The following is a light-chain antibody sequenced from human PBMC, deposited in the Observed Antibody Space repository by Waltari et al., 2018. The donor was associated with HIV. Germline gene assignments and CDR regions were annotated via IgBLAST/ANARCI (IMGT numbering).Light chain of an antibody. Sequence: NELTLGTSSRFASVADRAPITCRASQGIRNDLGWYQQKPGKAPKRLIYAASSLQSGVPSRFSGSGSGTEFTLTISSLQPEDFATYYCLQHNSYPLTFGGGTKVEIK. CDR2: AAS. J-gene: IGKJ4*01. CDR3: LQHNSYPLT. V-gene: IGKV1-17*01. CDR1: QGIRND.